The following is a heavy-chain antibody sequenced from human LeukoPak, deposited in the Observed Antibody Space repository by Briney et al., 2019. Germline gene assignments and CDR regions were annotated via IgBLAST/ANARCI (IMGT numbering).Heavy chain of an antibody. D-gene: IGHD3-10*01. CDR3: ARGGRNAMVRGVIPLDY. V-gene: IGHV4-34*01. CDR1: GGSLSGYY. CDR2: INHSGST. J-gene: IGHJ4*02. Sequence: PSETLSLTCAVYGGSLSGYYWSWIRQPPGKGMEWIGEINHSGSTTSNPSFKSRVTISVATSKNQFSLKLSSVTAADTAVYYCARGGRNAMVRGVIPLDYWGQGTLVTVSS.